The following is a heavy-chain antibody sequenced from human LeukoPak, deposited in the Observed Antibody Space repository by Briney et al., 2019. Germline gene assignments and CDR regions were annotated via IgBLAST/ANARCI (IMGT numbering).Heavy chain of an antibody. CDR3: ARGPGYSYGTGWFDP. D-gene: IGHD5-18*01. V-gene: IGHV1-8*01. CDR1: GYTFTSYD. Sequence: VASVKVSCKASGYTFTSYDINWVRQATGQGLEWMGWMNPNSGNTDSAQKFQGRVTMTRNTSISTAYMELSSLRSEDTAVYYCARGPGYSYGTGWFDPWGQGTLVTVSS. CDR2: MNPNSGNT. J-gene: IGHJ5*02.